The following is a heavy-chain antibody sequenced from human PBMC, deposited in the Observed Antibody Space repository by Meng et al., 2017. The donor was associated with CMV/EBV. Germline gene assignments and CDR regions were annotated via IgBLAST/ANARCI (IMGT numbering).Heavy chain of an antibody. CDR1: GGSISSSSYY. CDR2: ISSRSSYI. J-gene: IGHJ4*02. Sequence: ETLSLTCTASGGSISSSSYYWGWVRQAPGKGLEWVSSISSRSSYIYYADSVKGRFTISRDNAKNSLYLQMNSLRAEDTAVYYCARDLGYDFWRGYYIPKVPHPFDYWGQGTLVTVSS. CDR3: ARDLGYDFWRGYYIPKVPHPFDY. V-gene: IGHV3-21*01. D-gene: IGHD3-3*01.